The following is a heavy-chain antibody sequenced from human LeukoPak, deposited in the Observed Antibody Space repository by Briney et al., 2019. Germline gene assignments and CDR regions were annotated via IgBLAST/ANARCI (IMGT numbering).Heavy chain of an antibody. CDR2: ISGDEIWT. CDR1: GFTLSNHW. J-gene: IGHJ6*02. V-gene: IGHV3-74*01. CDR3: ARDHQIYYYDSSGPHYYYYGMDV. Sequence: GGSLRLSCAASGFTLSNHWMHWVRQAPGKGLVWVSRISGDEIWTSYADSVKGRFIISRDNAKDTLYLQMNSLRTEDTAVYYCARDHQIYYYDSSGPHYYYYGMDVWGQGTTVTVSS. D-gene: IGHD3-22*01.